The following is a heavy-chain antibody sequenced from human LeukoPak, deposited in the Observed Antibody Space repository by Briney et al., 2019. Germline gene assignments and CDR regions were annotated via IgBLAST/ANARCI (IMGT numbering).Heavy chain of an antibody. J-gene: IGHJ4*02. V-gene: IGHV3-23*01. CDR3: ARAQYYYDSSGLDY. CDR1: GFTFSDYA. CDR2: ISGSGGST. D-gene: IGHD3-22*01. Sequence: PGGSLRLSCAASGFTFSDYAMSWVRQAPGKGLEWVSAISGSGGSTYYADSVKGRFTISRDNSKNTLYLQMNSLRAEDTAVYYCARAQYYYDSSGLDYWGQGTLVTVSS.